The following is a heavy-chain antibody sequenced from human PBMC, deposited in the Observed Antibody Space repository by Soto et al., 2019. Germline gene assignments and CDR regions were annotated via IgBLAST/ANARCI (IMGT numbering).Heavy chain of an antibody. D-gene: IGHD1-26*01. CDR1: GFTLGSYW. CDR2: INQDGSEK. CDR3: ASMFSGSYYFDC. J-gene: IGHJ4*02. V-gene: IGHV3-7*05. Sequence: EVQLVESGGGLVQPGGFLRLSCAASGFTLGSYWMSWVRQAPGKGLEWVGSINQDGSEKNYVDSVKGRFTFSRDNAKNSLYLQMSSLRADDTAVYFCASMFSGSYYFDCWGQGTLVTVSS.